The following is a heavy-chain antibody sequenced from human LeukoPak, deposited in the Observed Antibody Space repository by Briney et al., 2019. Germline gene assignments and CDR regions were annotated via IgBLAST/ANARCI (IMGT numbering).Heavy chain of an antibody. CDR2: MNPNSGNT. CDR3: ARGDLLWFGELLPFDY. CDR1: GYTFTGYY. J-gene: IGHJ4*02. D-gene: IGHD3-10*01. Sequence: ASVKVSCKASGYTFTGYYIHWVRQAPGQGLEWMGWMNPNSGNTGYAQKFQGRVTMTRNTSISTAYMELSSLRSEDTAVYYCARGDLLWFGELLPFDYWGQGTLVTVSS. V-gene: IGHV1-8*02.